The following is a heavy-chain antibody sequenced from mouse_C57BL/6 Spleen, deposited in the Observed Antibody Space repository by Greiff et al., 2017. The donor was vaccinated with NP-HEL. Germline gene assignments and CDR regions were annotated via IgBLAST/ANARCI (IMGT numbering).Heavy chain of an antibody. Sequence: VHVKQSGPELVKPGASVKIPCKASGYTFTDYNMDWVKQSHGKSLEWIGDINPNNGGTSYNQKFKGKATLTVDKSSSTAYMELRSLTSEDTAVYYCARAVLRYAMDYWGQGTSVTVSS. J-gene: IGHJ4*01. CDR2: INPNNGGT. CDR3: ARAVLRYAMDY. CDR1: GYTFTDYN. D-gene: IGHD1-1*01. V-gene: IGHV1-18*01.